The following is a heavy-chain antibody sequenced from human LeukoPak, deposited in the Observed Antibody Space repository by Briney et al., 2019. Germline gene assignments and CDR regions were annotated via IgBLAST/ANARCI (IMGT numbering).Heavy chain of an antibody. CDR3: ARIPAYSSGWEIDY. V-gene: IGHV4-34*01. D-gene: IGHD6-19*01. CDR2: INHSGSA. CDR1: GGSFSGYY. J-gene: IGHJ4*02. Sequence: SETLSLTCAVSGGSFSGYYWTWIRQPPGKGLEWIGEINHSGSANYNPSLKSRVTISLDTSKNQFSLKLSSVTAADTAVYYCARIPAYSSGWEIDYWGQGTLVTVSS.